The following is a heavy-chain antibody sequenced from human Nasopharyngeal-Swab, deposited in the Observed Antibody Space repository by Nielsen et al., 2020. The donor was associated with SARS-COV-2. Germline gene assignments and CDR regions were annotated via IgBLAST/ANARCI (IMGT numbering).Heavy chain of an antibody. CDR3: AKPILYGSGEGLDY. D-gene: IGHD3-10*01. J-gene: IGHJ4*02. Sequence: GGSLRLSCAASGFTFSNYWMHWVRQAPGKGLVWVSRIYSDGTSKIYADSVKGRFTISRDNSKNTLYLQMNSLRAEDTAVYYCAKPILYGSGEGLDYWGQGTLVTVSS. CDR1: GFTFSNYW. CDR2: IYSDGTSK. V-gene: IGHV3-74*01.